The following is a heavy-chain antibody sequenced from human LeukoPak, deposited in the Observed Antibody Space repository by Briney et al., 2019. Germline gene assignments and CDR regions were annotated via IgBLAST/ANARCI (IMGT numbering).Heavy chain of an antibody. V-gene: IGHV3-11*04. CDR1: GFTFSDYY. CDR2: IGSRGSII. CDR3: ARVSSSSLFDF. J-gene: IGHJ5*01. D-gene: IGHD6-6*01. Sequence: GGSLRLSCAASGFTFSDYYMSWIRQAPGKGLEWVSYIGSRGSIIYYADSVKGRFTISRDNAKNSLYLHMNSLRAEDTAVYFCARVSSSSLFDFWGQGTLLTVSS.